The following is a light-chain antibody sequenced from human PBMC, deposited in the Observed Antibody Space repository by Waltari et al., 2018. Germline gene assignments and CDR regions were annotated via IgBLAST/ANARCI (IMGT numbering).Light chain of an antibody. CDR1: QSVSSY. J-gene: IGKJ1*01. Sequence: EIVLTQSPDNLSLSPGERATLSCRASQSVSSYLAWYQQKPGQAPRLLIYDASNRATGIPARFSGSGSGTDFTLTISSLEPEDFAVYYCQQHSNWPRTFGQGTKVEIK. CDR3: QQHSNWPRT. V-gene: IGKV3-11*01. CDR2: DAS.